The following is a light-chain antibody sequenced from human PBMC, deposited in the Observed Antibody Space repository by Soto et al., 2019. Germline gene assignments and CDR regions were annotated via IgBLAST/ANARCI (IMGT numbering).Light chain of an antibody. V-gene: IGKV3-20*01. CDR1: QSVASNY. CDR2: GAS. J-gene: IGKJ1*01. CDR3: QQYSRSPWT. Sequence: EIVLTQSPGTLSLSPGERATLSCRASQSVASNYLAWYQQKPGQAPRLLIYGASSRATGIPDRFSGSGSGTDFTLTTSRLEPEDFAVYNCQQYSRSPWTFGQGTKVEIK.